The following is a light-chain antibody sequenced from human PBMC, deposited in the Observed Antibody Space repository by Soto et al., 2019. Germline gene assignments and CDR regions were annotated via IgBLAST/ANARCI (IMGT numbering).Light chain of an antibody. V-gene: IGKV3D-15*01. Sequence: EILLTQSPGTLALSPGERVTLSCVASQSVSSSYLAWYQHKLGQPPRLLIYDASNRATGIPVRFSGSGSGTEFTLTISGLQSEDFAVYYCQQYNNWPITFGQGARLEIK. J-gene: IGKJ5*01. CDR1: QSVSSSY. CDR2: DAS. CDR3: QQYNNWPIT.